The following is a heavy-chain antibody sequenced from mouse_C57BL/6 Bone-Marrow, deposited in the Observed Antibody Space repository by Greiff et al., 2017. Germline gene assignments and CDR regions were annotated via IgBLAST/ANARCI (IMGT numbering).Heavy chain of an antibody. CDR1: GFTFSDYG. V-gene: IGHV5-17*01. D-gene: IGHD2-3*01. Sequence: EVQLVESGGGLVKPGASLKLSCAASGFTFSDYGMHWVRQAPEKGLEWVEYISRGSGTIYYADKVKGRFTISRDNAKNTLFLQMTSLRSEDTAMYCCARGYCIDYWGQGTTLTVSS. J-gene: IGHJ2*01. CDR2: ISRGSGTI. CDR3: ARGYCIDY.